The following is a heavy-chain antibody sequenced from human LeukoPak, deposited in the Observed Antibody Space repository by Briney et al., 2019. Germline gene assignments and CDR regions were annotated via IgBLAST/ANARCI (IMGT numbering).Heavy chain of an antibody. V-gene: IGHV3-21*01. CDR1: GFTFSSYS. CDR3: ARGLYPDYYVSSGSSPPEH. J-gene: IGHJ1*01. Sequence: GGSLRLSCAASGFTFSSYSMNWVRQAPGKGLEWVSSISSSGSYIYYADSMQGRFTISRDNSKNSLFLQMNSLRAEDTAVYYCARGLYPDYYVSSGSSPPEHWGQGTLVTVSS. D-gene: IGHD3-22*01. CDR2: ISSSGSYI.